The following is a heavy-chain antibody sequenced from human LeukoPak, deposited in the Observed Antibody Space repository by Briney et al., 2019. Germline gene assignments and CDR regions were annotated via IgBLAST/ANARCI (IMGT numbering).Heavy chain of an antibody. CDR3: ARGTCSSTSCFLFDY. J-gene: IGHJ4*02. V-gene: IGHV3-21*01. D-gene: IGHD2-2*01. CDR2: ISSSSSYI. CDR1: GFTLSSYS. Sequence: GGSLILSCAASGFTLSSYSMNWVRQAPGKGLEWVSSISSSSSYIYYADSVKGRFTISRDNAKNSLYLQMNSLRAEDTAVYYCARGTCSSTSCFLFDYWGQGTLVTVSS.